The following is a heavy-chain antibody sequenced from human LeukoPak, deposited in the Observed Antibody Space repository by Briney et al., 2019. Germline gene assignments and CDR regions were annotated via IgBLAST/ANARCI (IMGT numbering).Heavy chain of an antibody. CDR2: ISWDGSSK. CDR3: AKGGPSRGIDVYFFSDL. V-gene: IGHV3-43*01. CDR1: GFTFDDYC. J-gene: IGHJ5*02. D-gene: IGHD5-24*01. Sequence: GGSLRLSCAASGFTFDDYCMHWVRQAPGKGLEWVSLISWDGSSKYYAGFVKGRFGISRDNSKNSLYLQMNGLKTEDTALYYCAKGGPSRGIDVYFFSDLGGQETLVTVSA.